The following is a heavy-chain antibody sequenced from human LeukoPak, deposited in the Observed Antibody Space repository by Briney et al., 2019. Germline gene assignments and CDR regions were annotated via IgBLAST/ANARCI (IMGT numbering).Heavy chain of an antibody. CDR1: GESFSGHY. CDR2: INHSGTT. D-gene: IGHD2-15*01. V-gene: IGHV4-34*01. J-gene: IGHJ5*02. CDR3: ARRAKWWGAEWLDP. Sequence: SETLSLTCAVYGESFSGHYWNWIRQSPGKGLEWIGQINHSGTTSYNPSLKTRVTISVDPSKNHFSLNLSSVTAADTAVYYCARRAKWWGAEWLDPWGQGNLVTVSS.